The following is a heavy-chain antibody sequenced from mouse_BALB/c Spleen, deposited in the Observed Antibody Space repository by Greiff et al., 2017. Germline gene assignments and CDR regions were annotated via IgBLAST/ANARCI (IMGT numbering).Heavy chain of an antibody. CDR3: ARHTPLRLLSYWYFDV. CDR2: ISSGGGST. Sequence: EVKVVESGGGLVKPGGSLKLSCAASGFAFSSYDMSWVRQTPEKRLEWVAYISSGGGSTYYPDTVKGRFTISRDNAKNTLYLQMSSLKSEDTAMYYCARHTPLRLLSYWYFDVWGAGTTVTVSS. V-gene: IGHV5-12-1*01. D-gene: IGHD1-2*01. CDR1: GFAFSSYD. J-gene: IGHJ1*01.